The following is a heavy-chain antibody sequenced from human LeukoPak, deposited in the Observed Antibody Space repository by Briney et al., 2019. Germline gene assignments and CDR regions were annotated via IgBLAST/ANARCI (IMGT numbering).Heavy chain of an antibody. J-gene: IGHJ4*02. D-gene: IGHD4-17*01. CDR1: GGSISSSSYY. CDR2: IYHSGST. CDR3: AKTPMTTDFDYFDY. V-gene: IGHV4-39*01. Sequence: PSETLSLTCTVSGGSISSSSYYWGWIRQPPGKGLEWIGSIYHSGSTYFNPSLKSRVTISVDTSKNQFSLKLSSVTAADTAVYYCAKTPMTTDFDYFDYWGQGTLVTVSS.